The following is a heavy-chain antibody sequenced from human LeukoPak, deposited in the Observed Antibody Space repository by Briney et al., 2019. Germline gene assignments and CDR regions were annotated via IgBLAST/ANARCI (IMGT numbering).Heavy chain of an antibody. Sequence: PSETLSLTCAVYGGSFSGYYWSWIRQPPGKGLEWIGEINHSGSTNYNPSLKSRVTISVDTSKNQFSLKLSSVTAADTAVYYCARGPSVRYDFWSGYQPYGMDVWGQGTPVTVSS. V-gene: IGHV4-34*01. J-gene: IGHJ6*02. D-gene: IGHD3-3*01. CDR1: GGSFSGYY. CDR3: ARGPSVRYDFWSGYQPYGMDV. CDR2: INHSGST.